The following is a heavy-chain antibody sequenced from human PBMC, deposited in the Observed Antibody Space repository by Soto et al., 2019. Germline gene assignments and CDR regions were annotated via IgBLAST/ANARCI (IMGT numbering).Heavy chain of an antibody. CDR2: ISSSSSYI. CDR3: ARDRKGHYDFWSGYYRDAFDI. CDR1: GFTFSSYA. V-gene: IGHV3-21*01. Sequence: PGGSLRLSCAASGFTFSSYAMSWVRQAPGKGLEWVSSISSSSSYIYYADSVKGRFTISRDNAKNSLYPQMNSLRAEDTAVYYCARDRKGHYDFWSGYYRDAFDIWGQGTMVTVSS. J-gene: IGHJ3*02. D-gene: IGHD3-3*01.